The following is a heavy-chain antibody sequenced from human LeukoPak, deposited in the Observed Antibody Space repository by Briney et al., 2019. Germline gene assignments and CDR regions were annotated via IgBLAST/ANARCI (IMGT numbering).Heavy chain of an antibody. CDR1: GGSINSGGYY. CDR3: ARAFGSDRWFDY. D-gene: IGHD3-10*01. J-gene: IGHJ4*02. Sequence: PSETLSLTCAVSGGSINSGGYYWSWIRQHPGKGLEWIGYMYYSGSTYYNPSLKSRVTISVDTSKNQFSLKLSSVTAADTAVYYCARAFGSDRWFDYWGQGTLVTVSS. CDR2: MYYSGST. V-gene: IGHV4-31*11.